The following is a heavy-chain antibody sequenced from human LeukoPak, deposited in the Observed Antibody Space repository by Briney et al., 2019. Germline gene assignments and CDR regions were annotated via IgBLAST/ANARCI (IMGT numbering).Heavy chain of an antibody. CDR2: ISSSGSAI. D-gene: IGHD6-6*01. Sequence: GGSLRLSCVGSGFTSSSYGMDWVRQAPGKGLERVSYISSSGSAIHYADSVKGRFTISRDNAKNSLFLQMNSLRADDTAVYYCAREYITSSGRASDIWGQGTMVTVSS. CDR1: GFTSSSYG. J-gene: IGHJ3*02. CDR3: AREYITSSGRASDI. V-gene: IGHV3-48*01.